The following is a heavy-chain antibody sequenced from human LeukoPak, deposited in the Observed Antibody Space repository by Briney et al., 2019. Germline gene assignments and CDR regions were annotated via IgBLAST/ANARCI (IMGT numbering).Heavy chain of an antibody. CDR2: ISSSGSTI. V-gene: IGHV3-11*01. CDR3: ASTYSYGTLGGIAVAGPLDY. D-gene: IGHD6-19*01. Sequence: GGSLRLSCAASGFTFSDYYMSWIRQAPGKGLEWVSYISSSGSTIYYADSVKGRFTISRDNAKNSLYLQMNSLRAEDTAVYYCASTYSYGTLGGIAVAGPLDYWGQGTLVTVSS. J-gene: IGHJ4*02. CDR1: GFTFSDYY.